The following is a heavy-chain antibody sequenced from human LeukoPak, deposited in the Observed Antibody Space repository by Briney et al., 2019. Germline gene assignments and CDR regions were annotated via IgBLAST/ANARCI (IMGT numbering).Heavy chain of an antibody. Sequence: SETLSLTCTVSGGSISSGDYYWRWIRQPPGKGLEWIGYIYYSGSTYYNPSLKSRVTISVDTSKNQFSLKLSSVTAADTAVYYCASYGDYTNWFDPWGQGTLVTVSS. J-gene: IGHJ5*02. CDR2: IYYSGST. D-gene: IGHD4-17*01. CDR3: ASYGDYTNWFDP. CDR1: GGSISSGDYY. V-gene: IGHV4-30-4*01.